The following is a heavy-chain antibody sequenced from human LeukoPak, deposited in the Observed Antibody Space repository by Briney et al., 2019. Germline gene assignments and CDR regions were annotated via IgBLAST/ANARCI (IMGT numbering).Heavy chain of an antibody. Sequence: GGSLRLSCAASGLTFSSYWMSWVRQAPGKGLEWVANINQDGSEKYYVDSVKGRFTISRDNAKNSLYLQMNSLRAEDTAVYYCATQRDYGGQGTLVTVSS. CDR1: GLTFSSYW. CDR2: INQDGSEK. V-gene: IGHV3-7*02. J-gene: IGHJ4*02. CDR3: ATQRDY.